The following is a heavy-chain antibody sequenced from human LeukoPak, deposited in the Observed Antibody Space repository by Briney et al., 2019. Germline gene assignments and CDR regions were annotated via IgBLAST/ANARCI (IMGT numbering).Heavy chain of an antibody. CDR1: GFTFSAYA. J-gene: IGHJ6*02. V-gene: IGHV3-21*01. CDR3: ARDAGRMDV. Sequence: PGGSLRLSCEASGFTFSAYAMTWVRQAPGKGLEWVSSITNSYIYYAESVKGRFTISRDNAKNSLYLQMNRLRAEDTAVYYCARDAGRMDVWGQGTTVTVSS. CDR2: ITNSYI. D-gene: IGHD1-14*01.